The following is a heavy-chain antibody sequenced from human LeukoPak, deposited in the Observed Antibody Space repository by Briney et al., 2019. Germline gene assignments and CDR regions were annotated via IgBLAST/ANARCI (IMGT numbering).Heavy chain of an antibody. CDR1: GFTFSSYA. D-gene: IGHD3-16*01. V-gene: IGHV3-23*01. J-gene: IGHJ4*02. Sequence: HPGGSLRLSCAASGFTFSSYAMSWVRQAPGKGLEWVSAISGSGGSTYYADSVKGRFTISRDNSKNTLYLQMNSLRAEDTAVYYCAKATSYDYVRGHFDYWGQGTLVTVSS. CDR3: AKATSYDYVRGHFDY. CDR2: ISGSGGST.